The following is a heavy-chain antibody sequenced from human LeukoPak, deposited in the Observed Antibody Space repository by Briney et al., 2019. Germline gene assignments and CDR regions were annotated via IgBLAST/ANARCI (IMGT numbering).Heavy chain of an antibody. Sequence: GGSLRLSCAASGIIFSNYWMHWVRQAPEKGLVWVSRINRDGSSTSYADSVKGRFTISRDNAKNTLYLQMNSLRAEDTAVYYCARGGGYSYGSFDYWGQGTLVTVSS. CDR1: GIIFSNYW. J-gene: IGHJ4*02. D-gene: IGHD5-18*01. CDR3: ARGGGYSYGSFDY. CDR2: INRDGSST. V-gene: IGHV3-74*01.